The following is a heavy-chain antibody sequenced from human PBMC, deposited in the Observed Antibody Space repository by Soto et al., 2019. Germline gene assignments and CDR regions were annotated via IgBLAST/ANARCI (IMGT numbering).Heavy chain of an antibody. J-gene: IGHJ4*02. V-gene: IGHV4-59*01. CDR3: ARGVGSSPPRY. D-gene: IGHD1-26*01. CDR1: GGSISVYY. CDR2: IYDSGSP. Sequence: SETLSLTCTISGGSISVYYWSWIRQPPGQALGGIGYIYDSGSPYYNPSLRSRVIISADTSKNQISLKLTSATAADTAVYYCARGVGSSPPRYWGRGTLVTVSS.